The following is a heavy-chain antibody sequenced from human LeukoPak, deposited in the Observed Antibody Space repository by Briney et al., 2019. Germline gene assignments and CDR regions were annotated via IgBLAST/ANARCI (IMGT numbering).Heavy chain of an antibody. Sequence: SETLSLTCTVSGSSISSGGYYWSWIRQHPGKGLEWIGYIYYSGSTYYNPSLKSRVTISVGTSKNQFSLKLSSVTAADTAVYYCARDRTSKSYYYYGMDVWGQGTTVTVSS. D-gene: IGHD3-16*01. J-gene: IGHJ6*02. CDR1: GSSISSGGYY. CDR3: ARDRTSKSYYYYGMDV. CDR2: IYYSGST. V-gene: IGHV4-31*03.